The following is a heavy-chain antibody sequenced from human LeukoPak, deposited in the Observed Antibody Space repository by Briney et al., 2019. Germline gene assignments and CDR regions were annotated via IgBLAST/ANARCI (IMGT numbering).Heavy chain of an antibody. Sequence: PSQALSLTCTVSAGSISSGAYYWSWIRQHPGKGLEWFGYTYCSGSTYYNPSLRSRVSLTVASSKNLFFQRLSSLTAAATVLFYCARYNYGSGSYIYFDYWGQGTLVTVSS. J-gene: IGHJ4*02. CDR2: TYCSGST. D-gene: IGHD3-10*01. CDR1: AGSISSGAYY. V-gene: IGHV4-31*03. CDR3: ARYNYGSGSYIYFDY.